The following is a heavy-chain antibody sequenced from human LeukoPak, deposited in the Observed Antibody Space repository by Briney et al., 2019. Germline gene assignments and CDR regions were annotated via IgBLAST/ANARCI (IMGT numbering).Heavy chain of an antibody. D-gene: IGHD3-10*01. J-gene: IGHJ4*02. CDR1: GFTFSSYW. CDR2: INSDGRST. CDR3: ARAKPKNMVRGLIMRRESRYYFDY. Sequence: GGSLRLSCAASGFTFSSYWMHWVRQAPGKGLVGVSRINSDGRSTNYADSVKGRFTISRDNAKNTLYLQMNSLRAEDTAVYYCARAKPKNMVRGLIMRRESRYYFDYWGQGTLVTVSS. V-gene: IGHV3-74*01.